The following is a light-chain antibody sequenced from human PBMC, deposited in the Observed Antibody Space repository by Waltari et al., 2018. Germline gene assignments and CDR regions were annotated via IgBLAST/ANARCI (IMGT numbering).Light chain of an antibody. CDR1: SRDYGNYNL. Sequence: QSGLPPPASVSGSPGPSITISCTRTSRDYGNYNLVSWYQPYPGKAPNLMGYEVTGRSSVVSDRFSGSKSGNTASLTIYGLQSEDEADYYCCSDAGLGIYVFGTGTKVTVL. CDR2: EVT. J-gene: IGLJ1*01. CDR3: CSDAGLGIYV. V-gene: IGLV2-23*02.